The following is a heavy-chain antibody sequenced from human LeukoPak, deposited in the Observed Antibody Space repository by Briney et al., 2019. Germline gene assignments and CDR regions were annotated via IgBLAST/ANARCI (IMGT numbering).Heavy chain of an antibody. Sequence: GGSLRLSCAASGFTFSSYAMSWVRQAPGKGLEWVSAISGSGGSTYYADSVKGRFTISRDNSKHTLYLQMNSLRAEDTAVYYCADTTIQPLYRYWGQGTLVTVSS. D-gene: IGHD1-1*01. CDR2: ISGSGGST. J-gene: IGHJ4*02. V-gene: IGHV3-23*01. CDR1: GFTFSSYA. CDR3: ADTTIQPLYRY.